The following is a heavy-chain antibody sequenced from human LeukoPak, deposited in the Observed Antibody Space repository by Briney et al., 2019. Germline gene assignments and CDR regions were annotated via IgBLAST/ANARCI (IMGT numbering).Heavy chain of an antibody. CDR3: ARDIYYYDSSGYYRNWFDP. D-gene: IGHD3-22*01. J-gene: IGHJ5*02. Sequence: SETLSLTCTVSGGSISSYYWSWIRQPPGKGLEWIGYIYYSGSTNYNPSLKSRVTISVDTSKNQFSLKLSSVTAADTAVYYCARDIYYYDSSGYYRNWFDPWGQGTLDTFSS. CDR1: GGSISSYY. CDR2: IYYSGST. V-gene: IGHV4-59*01.